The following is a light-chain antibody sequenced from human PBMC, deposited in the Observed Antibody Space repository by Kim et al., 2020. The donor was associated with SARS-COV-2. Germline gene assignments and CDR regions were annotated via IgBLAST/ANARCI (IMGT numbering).Light chain of an antibody. J-gene: IGKJ2*01. Sequence: EIVMTQSPATLSVSPGERATLSCRASQSVSSNLAWYQQKPGQAPRLLIYGASTRATGIPARFSGSGSGTEFTLTISSLQSEDFAVYYCQQYNNWPPLYTFGQGTKLEF. CDR3: QQYNNWPPLYT. V-gene: IGKV3-15*01. CDR2: GAS. CDR1: QSVSSN.